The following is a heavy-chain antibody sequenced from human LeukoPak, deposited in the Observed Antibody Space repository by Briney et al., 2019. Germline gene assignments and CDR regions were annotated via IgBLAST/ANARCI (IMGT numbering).Heavy chain of an antibody. V-gene: IGHV1-69*05. J-gene: IGHJ3*02. Sequence: SVKVSCKASGGTFSSYAISWVRQAPVQGLEWMGRIIPIFGTANYAQKFQGRVTITTDESTSTAYMELSSLRSEDTAVYYCAREYYYDSSGYSDAFAIWGQGTMVTVSS. CDR3: AREYYYDSSGYSDAFAI. CDR1: GGTFSSYA. CDR2: IIPIFGTA. D-gene: IGHD3-22*01.